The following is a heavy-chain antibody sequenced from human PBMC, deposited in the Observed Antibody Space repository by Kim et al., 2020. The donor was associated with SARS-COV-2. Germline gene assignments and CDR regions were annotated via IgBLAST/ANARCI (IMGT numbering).Heavy chain of an antibody. V-gene: IGHV3-30-3*01. CDR2: ISYDGSNK. Sequence: GGSLRLSCAASGFTFSSYAMHWVRQAPGKGLEWVAVISYDGSNKYYADSVKGRFTISRDNSKNTLYLQMNSLRAEDTAVYYCARSGSGSYFNWFDSCGQG. J-gene: IGHJ5*02. CDR1: GFTFSSYA. D-gene: IGHD3-10*01. CDR3: ARSGSGSYFNWFDS.